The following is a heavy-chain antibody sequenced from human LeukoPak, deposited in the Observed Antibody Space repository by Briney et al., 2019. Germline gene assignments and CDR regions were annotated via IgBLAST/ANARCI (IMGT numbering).Heavy chain of an antibody. CDR2: IYYSGST. J-gene: IGHJ3*02. V-gene: IGHV4-39*07. CDR1: GGSISSSSYY. CDR3: ARGDADAFDI. Sequence: SETLSLTCTVSGGSISSSSYYWGWLRQPPGKGLEWLGSIYYSGSTYYNPSLKSRVTISVDTSKNQFSLKLSSVTAADTAVYYCARGDADAFDIWGQGTMVTVSS.